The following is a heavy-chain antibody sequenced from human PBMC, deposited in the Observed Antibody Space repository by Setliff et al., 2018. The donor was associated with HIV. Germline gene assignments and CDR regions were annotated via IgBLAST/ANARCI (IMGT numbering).Heavy chain of an antibody. CDR3: ARVFTVAGTYYYYYMDV. J-gene: IGHJ6*03. CDR2: IHHSGNT. D-gene: IGHD6-19*01. CDR1: GSSISSGYF. V-gene: IGHV4-38-2*01. Sequence: SETLSLTCAVSGSSISSGYFWGWVRQPPGKGLEWIANIHHSGNTYYNPSLKSRVTISVETSTNQFSLKLSSVTAADTAVYYCARVFTVAGTYYYYYMDVWGKGTTVTVSS.